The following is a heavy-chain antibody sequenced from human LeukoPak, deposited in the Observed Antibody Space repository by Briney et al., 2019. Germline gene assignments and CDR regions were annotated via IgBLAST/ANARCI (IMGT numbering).Heavy chain of an antibody. Sequence: GGSLRLSCAASGFTFSSYAMSWVRQAPGKGLEWVSAISSSGSSTYYANSVKGRFIISRDNSENTVYLQMNSLRAEGTAIYYCAKALTDELMSRSHYDFWSGYHPSGTAYYYMDVWGKGTTVTVSS. CDR3: AKALTDELMSRSHYDFWSGYHPSGTAYYYMDV. CDR2: ISSSGSST. V-gene: IGHV3-23*01. CDR1: GFTFSSYA. J-gene: IGHJ6*03. D-gene: IGHD3-3*01.